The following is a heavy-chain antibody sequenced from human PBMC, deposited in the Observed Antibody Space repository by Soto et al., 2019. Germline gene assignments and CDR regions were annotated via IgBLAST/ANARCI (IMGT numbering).Heavy chain of an antibody. J-gene: IGHJ4*02. Sequence: GGSLRLSCAVSGFTFSSYAMSWVRQAPGKGLEWVSTISGSGDSTYYADSVQGRFTISRDNFKNTVYLQMNSLRAEDTAIYYCAKDLLPSNYHSSFCWGQGTLVTVSS. CDR2: ISGSGDST. CDR1: GFTFSSYA. V-gene: IGHV3-23*01. CDR3: AKDLLPSNYHSSFC. D-gene: IGHD4-4*01.